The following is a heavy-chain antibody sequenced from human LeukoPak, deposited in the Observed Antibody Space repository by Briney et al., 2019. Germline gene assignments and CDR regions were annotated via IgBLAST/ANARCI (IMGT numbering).Heavy chain of an antibody. CDR3: AKLWDDFGDSSAWFDP. CDR1: SVSITSYY. Sequence: PSETLSLTCSVSSVSITSYYWTWIRQPPGKGLEWIGYVYYSGNTFYNPSLKSRVSMSVDTSKNHFSLDLWSVTAADTAVYYCAKLWDDFGDSSAWFDPWGQGTLVTVSS. D-gene: IGHD4-17*01. J-gene: IGHJ5*02. CDR2: VYYSGNT. V-gene: IGHV4-59*08.